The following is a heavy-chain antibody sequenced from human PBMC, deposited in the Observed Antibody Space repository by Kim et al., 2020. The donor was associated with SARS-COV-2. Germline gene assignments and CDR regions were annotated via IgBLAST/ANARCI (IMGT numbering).Heavy chain of an antibody. CDR3: ARGNRYGSGSYYKRFDP. J-gene: IGHJ5*02. D-gene: IGHD3-10*01. CDR2: INHSGST. Sequence: SETLSLTCAVYGGSFSGYYWSWIRQPPGKGLEWIGEINHSGSTNYNPSLKSRVTISVDTSKNQFSLKLSSVTAADTAVYYCARGNRYGSGSYYKRFDPWGQGTLVTVSS. CDR1: GGSFSGYY. V-gene: IGHV4-34*01.